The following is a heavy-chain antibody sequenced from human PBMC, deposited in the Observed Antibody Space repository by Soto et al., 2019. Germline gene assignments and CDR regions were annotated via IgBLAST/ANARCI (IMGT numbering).Heavy chain of an antibody. CDR1: GYRFTSYW. Sequence: GESLKISCKGSGYRFTSYWFSWVLQMPGKGLEWMGRIDPSDSYTNYSPSFQGHVTISVDKSISTAYLQWSSLKASDTAMYYCARLSGFGDLVNYYYYYDMDVWGQGTTVTVSS. D-gene: IGHD3-10*01. J-gene: IGHJ6*02. V-gene: IGHV5-10-1*01. CDR3: ARLSGFGDLVNYYYYYDMDV. CDR2: IDPSDSYT.